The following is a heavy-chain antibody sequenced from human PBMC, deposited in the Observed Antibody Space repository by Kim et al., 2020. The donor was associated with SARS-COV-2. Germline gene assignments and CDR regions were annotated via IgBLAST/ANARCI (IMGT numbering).Heavy chain of an antibody. V-gene: IGHV3-53*01. CDR3: AREVLVYGDPRCYDGTDV. Sequence: GGSLRLSCAASGFTVSSNYMSWVRQAPGKGLEWVSVIYNGGSTYYADSAKGGFAISRDNSKNTLYLQMNSLRAEDTAVYYCAREVLVYGDPRCYDGTDVWGQGTPVTVSS. J-gene: IGHJ6*02. CDR2: IYNGGST. D-gene: IGHD4-17*01. CDR1: GFTVSSNY.